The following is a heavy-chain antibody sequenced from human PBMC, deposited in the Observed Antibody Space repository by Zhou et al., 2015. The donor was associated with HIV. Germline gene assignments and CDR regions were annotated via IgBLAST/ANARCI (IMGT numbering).Heavy chain of an antibody. J-gene: IGHJ3*02. V-gene: IGHV1-69*01. CDR3: ARNAGAYFYPFDI. CDR2: VKVMFGTV. CDR1: SSYA. D-gene: IGHD2/OR15-2a*01. Sequence: SSYAISWVRQAPGQGLEWVGGVKVMFGTVHYSQKVQGRVTITADDSTGTSYLELSGLRSADTAVYYCARNAGAYFYPFDIWGQGTLIIVSS.